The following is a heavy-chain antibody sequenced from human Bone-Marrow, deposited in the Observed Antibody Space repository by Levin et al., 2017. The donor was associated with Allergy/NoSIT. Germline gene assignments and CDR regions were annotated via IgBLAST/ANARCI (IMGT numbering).Heavy chain of an antibody. CDR3: TRDGGGLAV. J-gene: IGHJ6*02. CDR1: GFTFRTFR. CDR2: INSDGSGT. V-gene: IGHV3-74*01. D-gene: IGHD3-10*01. Sequence: LSLTCAASGFTFRTFRMHWVRQVPGKGLVWVSLINSDGSGTNYADSVKGRFTISRDNAKNTLSLQMDSLRAEDTAVYYCTRDGGGLAVWGQGATVTVSS.